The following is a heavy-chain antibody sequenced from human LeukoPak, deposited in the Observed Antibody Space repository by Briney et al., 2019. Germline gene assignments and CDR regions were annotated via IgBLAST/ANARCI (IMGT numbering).Heavy chain of an antibody. V-gene: IGHV3-23*01. D-gene: IGHD1-26*01. CDR1: GFTFSSYA. CDR2: ISGSGGKT. Sequence: GGSLRLSCAASGFTFSSYAMNWVRQAPGKGLEWVSVISGSGGKTHYADSVKGRFTISGDNSKNTLYLQMSSLRAEDTAVYYCARGVSGTYYLQTFDYWGQGTLVTVSS. CDR3: ARGVSGTYYLQTFDY. J-gene: IGHJ4*02.